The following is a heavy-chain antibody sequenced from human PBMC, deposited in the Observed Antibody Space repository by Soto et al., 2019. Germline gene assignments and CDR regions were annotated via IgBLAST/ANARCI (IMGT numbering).Heavy chain of an antibody. CDR2: ISSSGSTI. D-gene: IGHD2-2*01. Sequence: GGSLRLSCAASGFTFSDYYMSWLRQAPGKGLEWVSYISSSGSTIYYADSVKGRFTISRDNAKNSLYLQMNSLRAEDTAVYYCASASDIVVVPAAPFNYWGQGTLVTVSS. CDR1: GFTFSDYY. CDR3: ASASDIVVVPAAPFNY. V-gene: IGHV3-11*01. J-gene: IGHJ4*02.